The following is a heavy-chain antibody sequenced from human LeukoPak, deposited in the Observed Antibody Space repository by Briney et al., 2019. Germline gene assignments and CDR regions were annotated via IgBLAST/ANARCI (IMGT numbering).Heavy chain of an antibody. Sequence: PGGSLRLSCAVSGFTFSTYAMSWVRQAPGKGLEWVSTFSGNGEWTHYTDSVKGRFTTSRDKTKNTLYLQMNSLIFEDTALYYCAKDGFNYTSRDNDGFDTWGQGTMVTVSS. D-gene: IGHD3-3*01. CDR3: AKDGFNYTSRDNDGFDT. J-gene: IGHJ3*02. CDR2: FSGNGEWT. CDR1: GFTFSTYA. V-gene: IGHV3-23*01.